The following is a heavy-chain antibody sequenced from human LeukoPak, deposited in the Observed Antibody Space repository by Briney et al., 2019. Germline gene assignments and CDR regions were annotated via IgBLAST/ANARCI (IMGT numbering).Heavy chain of an antibody. J-gene: IGHJ6*03. D-gene: IGHD6-13*01. Sequence: GGSLRLSCAASGFTFSSYAMSWVRQAPGKGLEWVSATSVIGGRTYYADSVKGRFTISRDNSNNSLFLQMNSLRADATAIYYFATDLRRDPAAGIVDVWGKGATVTVSS. CDR1: GFTFSSYA. CDR3: ATDLRRDPAAGIVDV. CDR2: TSVIGGRT. V-gene: IGHV3-23*01.